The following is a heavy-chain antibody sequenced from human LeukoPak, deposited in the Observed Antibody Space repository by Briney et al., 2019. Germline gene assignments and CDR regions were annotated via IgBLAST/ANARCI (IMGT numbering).Heavy chain of an antibody. V-gene: IGHV1-46*01. J-gene: IGHJ5*02. CDR2: INPSGGST. D-gene: IGHD2-2*01. CDR3: ARDSTGDYCSSTSCSNTWFDP. Sequence: ASVTVSCKASGYTFTSYYMHWVRQAPGQGLEWMGIINPSGGSTSYAQRFQGRVTMTRDTSTSPVYTELSSLRSEDTAVYYCARDSTGDYCSSTSCSNTWFDPWGQGTLVTVSS. CDR1: GYTFTSYY.